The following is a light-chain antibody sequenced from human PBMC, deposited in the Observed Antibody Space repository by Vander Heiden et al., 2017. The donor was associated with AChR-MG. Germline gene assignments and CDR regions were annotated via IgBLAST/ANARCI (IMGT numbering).Light chain of an antibody. V-gene: IGKV3-20*01. CDR2: DAS. J-gene: IGKJ1*01. Sequence: LVLTQSPGTLSLSPGERATLSCRASQSVSRSYLAWYQQKPGQAPRLLMYDASSRATGIPDRFSGSGSGTDFTLTISRLEPEDFAVYYCQQYGTSPRTFGQRTKVEIK. CDR3: QQYGTSPRT. CDR1: QSVSRSY.